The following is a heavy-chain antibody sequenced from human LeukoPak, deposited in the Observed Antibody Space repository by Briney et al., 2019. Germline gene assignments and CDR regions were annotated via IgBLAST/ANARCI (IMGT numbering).Heavy chain of an antibody. CDR1: GGSISSHY. Sequence: SETLSLTCTVSGGSISSHYWNWIRQPPGKGLEWIGYIYYSGSTNYNPSLKSRVTISLDTSKNQFSLKLSSVTAADTAVYYCARDKLIAAAGTVAYYGMDIWGRGTTVIVSS. J-gene: IGHJ6*02. D-gene: IGHD6-13*01. CDR3: ARDKLIAAAGTVAYYGMDI. V-gene: IGHV4-59*11. CDR2: IYYSGST.